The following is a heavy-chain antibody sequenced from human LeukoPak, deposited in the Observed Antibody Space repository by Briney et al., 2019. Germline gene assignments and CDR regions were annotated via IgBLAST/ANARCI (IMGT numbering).Heavy chain of an antibody. D-gene: IGHD6-19*01. Sequence: PSETLSLTCTVSGGSISSSSYYWGWIRQPPGKGLEWIGSINYSGSTNYNPSLKSRVTISVDTSKNQFSLKLSSVTAADTAVYYCARISSGWVGLWGQGTLVTVSS. CDR1: GGSISSSSYY. CDR3: ARISSGWVGL. CDR2: INYSGST. V-gene: IGHV4-39*07. J-gene: IGHJ4*02.